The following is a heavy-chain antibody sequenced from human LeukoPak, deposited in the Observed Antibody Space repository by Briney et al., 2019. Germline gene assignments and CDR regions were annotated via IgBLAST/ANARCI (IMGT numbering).Heavy chain of an antibody. Sequence: GASVKVSCKASGYTFTGYYMHWVRQAPGQGLEWMGWINPNSGGTNYARKFQGRVTMTRDTSISTAYMELSRLRSDDTAVYYCARGYYYDSSGYSPFGYWGQGTLVTVSS. CDR2: INPNSGGT. V-gene: IGHV1-2*02. D-gene: IGHD3-22*01. CDR1: GYTFTGYY. J-gene: IGHJ4*02. CDR3: ARGYYYDSSGYSPFGY.